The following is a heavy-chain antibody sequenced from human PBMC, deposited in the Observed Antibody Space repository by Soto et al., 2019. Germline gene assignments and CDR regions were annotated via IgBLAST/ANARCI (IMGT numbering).Heavy chain of an antibody. J-gene: IGHJ4*02. CDR1: GFTFSNAW. CDR3: TSPCLHSGGSCYLGN. D-gene: IGHD2-15*01. V-gene: IGHV3-15*01. Sequence: EVQLVESGGGLVKPGGSLRLSCAASGFTFSNAWMKWVRQAPGKGLEWVCRIKSKTDGGTTDYAAPVKGRFTISRDDSKNTLYLQMNSLKTEDTAVYYCTSPCLHSGGSCYLGNWCQGTLVTVSS. CDR2: IKSKTDGGTT.